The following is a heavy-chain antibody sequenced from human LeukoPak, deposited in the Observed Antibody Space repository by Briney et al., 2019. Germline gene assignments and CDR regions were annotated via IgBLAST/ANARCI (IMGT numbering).Heavy chain of an antibody. V-gene: IGHV1-2*02. CDR2: INPNSGGT. Sequence: ASVKVSCKASGYTFTAYYMHWVRQAPGQGLEWMGWINPNSGGTNSAQKFQGRVTMTEDTSTDTAYMELSSLRSEDTAVYYCATEGVVVAAVFDYWGQGTLVTVSS. J-gene: IGHJ4*02. CDR1: GYTFTAYY. CDR3: ATEGVVVAAVFDY. D-gene: IGHD2-15*01.